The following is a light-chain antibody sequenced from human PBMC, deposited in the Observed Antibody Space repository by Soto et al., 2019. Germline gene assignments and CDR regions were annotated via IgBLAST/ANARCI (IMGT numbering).Light chain of an antibody. CDR2: KIS. J-gene: IGLJ3*02. CDR1: SRDVGGYNY. CDR3: SSYTSSSTRV. V-gene: IGLV2-14*01. Sequence: QSALTQPSSVSGSPGQSITISCTGTSRDVGGYNYVSWYQQQPGKAPQLMIYKISNRPSGVSNRFSGSKSGNTASLTISGLQAEDEADYYCSSYTSSSTRVFGGGTKLTVL.